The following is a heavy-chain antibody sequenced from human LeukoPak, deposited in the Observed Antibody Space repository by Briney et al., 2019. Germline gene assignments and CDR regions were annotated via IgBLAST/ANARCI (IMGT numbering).Heavy chain of an antibody. D-gene: IGHD2-15*01. J-gene: IGHJ1*01. CDR3: ARGRRGYCSGDSCLEYFQH. V-gene: IGHV1-8*03. CDR1: GYTFTSYD. CDR2: MNPNSGNT. Sequence: ASVTVSCKASGYTFTSYDINWVRQATGQGLEWMGWMNPNSGNTGYAQKFQDRVTITRSTSISTAYMELSSLRSEDTAVYHCARGRRGYCSGDSCLEYFQHWGQGTLVTVSS.